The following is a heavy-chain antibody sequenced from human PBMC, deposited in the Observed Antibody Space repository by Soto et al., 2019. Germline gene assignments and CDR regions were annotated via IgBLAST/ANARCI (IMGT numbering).Heavy chain of an antibody. CDR3: ARHDYGGFGL. V-gene: IGHV4-39*01. Sequence: QLQLQESGPGLVKPSETLSLTCTVSGGSISKSSYYWGWIRQPPGKGLEWIGSIYYSGSTYYNPSLKTRVTISVDTSKNQYSLKLSSVTAADTAVYYCARHDYGGFGLWGQGTLVTVCS. D-gene: IGHD4-17*01. CDR2: IYYSGST. CDR1: GGSISKSSYY. J-gene: IGHJ4*02.